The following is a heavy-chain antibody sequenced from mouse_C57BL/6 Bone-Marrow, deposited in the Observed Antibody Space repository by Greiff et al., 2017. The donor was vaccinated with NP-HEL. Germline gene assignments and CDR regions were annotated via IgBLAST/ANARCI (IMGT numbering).Heavy chain of an antibody. CDR3: ARSTTVVRYAMDY. CDR2: ISYSGST. Sequence: EVKLVESGPGLAKPSQTLSLTCSVTGYSITSDYWNWIRKFPGNKLEYMGYISYSGSTYYNPSLKSRISITRDTSKNKYYLQLNSVTTEDTATYYCARSTTVVRYAMDYWGQGTSVTVSS. D-gene: IGHD1-1*01. V-gene: IGHV3-8*01. J-gene: IGHJ4*01. CDR1: GYSITSDY.